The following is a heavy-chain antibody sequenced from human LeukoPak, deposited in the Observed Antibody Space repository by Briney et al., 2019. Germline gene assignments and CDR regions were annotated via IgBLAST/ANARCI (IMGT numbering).Heavy chain of an antibody. V-gene: IGHV3-33*08. CDR3: ARGSYTSSWYGVFDY. D-gene: IGHD6-13*01. Sequence: GGSLRLSCAASGLTFSNAWMHWVRQAPGKGLEWVAVIWYDGSNKYYADSVKGRFTISRDNSKNTLYLQMNSLRGEDTAVYYCARGSYTSSWYGVFDYWGQGTLVTVSS. J-gene: IGHJ4*02. CDR2: IWYDGSNK. CDR1: GLTFSNAW.